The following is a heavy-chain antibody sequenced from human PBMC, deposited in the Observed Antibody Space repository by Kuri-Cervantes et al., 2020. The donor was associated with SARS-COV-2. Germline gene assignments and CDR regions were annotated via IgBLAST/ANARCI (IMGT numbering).Heavy chain of an antibody. CDR3: VRDGDHWDFDY. J-gene: IGHJ4*02. CDR1: GFTFSGHG. CDR2: INPDGSYT. Sequence: GESLKISCAGSGFTFSGHGIHWVRQAPGKGLVWVSRINPDGSYTNNADSVKGRYTLTRDNAKNMLFLQMNSLRAEDTAVYYCVRDGDHWDFDYWGQGTLVTVSS. D-gene: IGHD7-27*01. V-gene: IGHV3-74*01.